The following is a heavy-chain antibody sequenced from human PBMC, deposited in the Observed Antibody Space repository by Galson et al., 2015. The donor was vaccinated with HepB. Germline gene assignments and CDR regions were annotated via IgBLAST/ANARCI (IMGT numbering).Heavy chain of an antibody. V-gene: IGHV4-31*03. CDR2: IFHSGTT. CDR1: GGPITSGGHY. D-gene: IGHD3-16*01. CDR3: ARGSMGYAFGGETPGFDY. Sequence: TLSLTCTVSGGPITSGGHYWSWIRQLPGKGLEWIGYIFHSGTTDYNPTLESRVTVSVDTSKNQFSLKLRSVIAAGTATYYCARGSMGYAFGGETPGFDYWGQGNVVIVSS. J-gene: IGHJ4*02.